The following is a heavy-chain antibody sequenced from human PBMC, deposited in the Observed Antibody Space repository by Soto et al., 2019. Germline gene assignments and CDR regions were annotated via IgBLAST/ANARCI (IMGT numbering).Heavy chain of an antibody. J-gene: IGHJ3*02. CDR3: ARDKVVNSNDEINAFDI. CDR1: GFTFSSYG. CDR2: IWYDGSNK. V-gene: IGHV3-33*01. Sequence: PGGSLRLSCAASGFTFSSYGMHWVRQAPGKGLEWVAVIWYDGSNKYYADSVKGRFTISRDNSKNTLYLQMNSLRAEDTAVYYCARDKVVNSNDEINAFDIWGQGTMVTVSS. D-gene: IGHD1-1*01.